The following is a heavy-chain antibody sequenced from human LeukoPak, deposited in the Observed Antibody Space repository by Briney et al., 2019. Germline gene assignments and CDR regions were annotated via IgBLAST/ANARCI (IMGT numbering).Heavy chain of an antibody. Sequence: PGGSLRLSCAASGFTFSSYAMSWVRQAPGKGLEWVSGISGGAGTPYYADSVKGRFTISRDNSKSTLYLQMTSLRAEDTAVYYCAKRRTTVITTDYFDYWGQGTLVTVSS. CDR1: GFTFSSYA. CDR2: ISGGAGTP. D-gene: IGHD4-17*01. V-gene: IGHV3-23*01. CDR3: AKRRTTVITTDYFDY. J-gene: IGHJ4*02.